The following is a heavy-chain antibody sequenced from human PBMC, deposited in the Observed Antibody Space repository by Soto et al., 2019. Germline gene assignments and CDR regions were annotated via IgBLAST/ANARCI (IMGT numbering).Heavy chain of an antibody. Sequence: SVKVSCKASGGTFSSYAISWVRPAPGQGLEWMGGTGSGTGPGNHAQKFQGRLTVTADKSTSTVYMELTNLSSEDTSVYYCARRHSGGFFRFFDSWGQGTLVTVSS. V-gene: IGHV1-69*06. CDR2: TGSGTGPG. CDR1: GGTFSSYA. J-gene: IGHJ4*02. D-gene: IGHD2-15*01. CDR3: ARRHSGGFFRFFDS.